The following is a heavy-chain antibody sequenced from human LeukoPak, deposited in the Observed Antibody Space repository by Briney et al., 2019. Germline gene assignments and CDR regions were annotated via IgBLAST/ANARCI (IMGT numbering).Heavy chain of an antibody. CDR3: ATLGDSYETLTYYYYMDV. J-gene: IGHJ6*03. CDR2: IKPNNGDT. D-gene: IGHD3-16*01. V-gene: IGHV1-2*02. CDR1: GYTFTGYY. Sequence: ASVKVSCKASGYTFTGYYMHWVRQAPGQGLEWMGWIKPNNGDTNYAKKFQGRVAMTRDTSTSTAYMELISLRSDDTAMYYCATLGDSYETLTYYYYMDVWGTRTTVTVSS.